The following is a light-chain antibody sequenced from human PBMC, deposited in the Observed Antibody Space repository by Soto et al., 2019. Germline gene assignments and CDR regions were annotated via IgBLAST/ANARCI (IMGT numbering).Light chain of an antibody. V-gene: IGKV3-20*01. J-gene: IGKJ1*01. Sequence: EIVFTQSPGTLSLPPWERATLSCRASQSVSSSYLAWYQQKPGQAPRLLIYGASSRATGIPDRFSGSGSGTDFTLTISRLEPEDFAVYYCQQYGSSPRFGQGTKVDIK. CDR2: GAS. CDR1: QSVSSSY. CDR3: QQYGSSPR.